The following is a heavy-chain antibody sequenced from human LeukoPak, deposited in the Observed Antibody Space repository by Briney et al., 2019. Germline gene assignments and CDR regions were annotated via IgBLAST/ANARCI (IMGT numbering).Heavy chain of an antibody. CDR1: GFTFSSYA. J-gene: IGHJ4*02. D-gene: IGHD6-13*01. CDR3: AKDPEQQLTDY. CDR2: ISYDGSNK. V-gene: IGHV3-30-3*01. Sequence: GGSLRLSCAASGFTFSSYAMHWVRQAPGKGLEWVAVISYDGSNKYYADSVKGRFTISRDNSKNTLYLQMNSLRAEDTAVYYCAKDPEQQLTDYWGQGTLVTVSS.